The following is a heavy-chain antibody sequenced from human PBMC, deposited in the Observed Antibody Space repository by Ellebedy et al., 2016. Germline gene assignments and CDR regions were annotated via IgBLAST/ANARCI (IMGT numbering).Heavy chain of an antibody. CDR3: ARDQSKWELPFDY. D-gene: IGHD1-26*01. CDR1: GGSISSGGYY. J-gene: IGHJ4*02. V-gene: IGHV4-61*08. Sequence: SETLSLXXTVSGGSISSGGYYWSWIRQPPGKGLEWIGYIYYSGSTNYNPSLKSRVTISVDTSKNQFSLKLSSVTAADTAVYYCARDQSKWELPFDYWGQGTLVTVSS. CDR2: IYYSGST.